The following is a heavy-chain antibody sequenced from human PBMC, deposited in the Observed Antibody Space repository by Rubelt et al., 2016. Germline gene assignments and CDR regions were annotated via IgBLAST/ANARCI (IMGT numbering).Heavy chain of an antibody. CDR3: ARGYFDSTGDVDY. D-gene: IGHD3-22*01. J-gene: IGHJ4*02. CDR1: GYTFTTYG. CDR2: INTYNDKT. Sequence: QVHLVQSAIEVKKPGASVKISCKTSGYTFTTYGIIWVRRAPGQGLEWMGWINTYNDKTNYPQKFQGRVSMTTDSSTNTVYMELRSRRSDDTAVYYGARGYFDSTGDVDYWGQGTLVTVSS. V-gene: IGHV1-18*01.